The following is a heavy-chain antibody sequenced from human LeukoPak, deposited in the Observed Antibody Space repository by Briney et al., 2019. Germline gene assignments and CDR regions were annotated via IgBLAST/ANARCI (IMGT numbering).Heavy chain of an antibody. J-gene: IGHJ4*02. D-gene: IGHD4-17*01. Sequence: GGSLRLSCAASGFTFSSYAMSWVRQAPGKGLEWVSTISGRGGTTYYADSVKGRFTISRDNSKNTLYLQMNSLRAEDMAVYYCGVTTAVGDFDHWGQGTLVTVSS. CDR1: GFTFSSYA. CDR2: ISGRGGTT. CDR3: GVTTAVGDFDH. V-gene: IGHV3-23*01.